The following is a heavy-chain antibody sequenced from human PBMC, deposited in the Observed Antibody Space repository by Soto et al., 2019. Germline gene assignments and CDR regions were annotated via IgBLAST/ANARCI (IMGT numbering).Heavy chain of an antibody. J-gene: IGHJ4*02. CDR3: ARSAISPYGGLIGPVDY. CDR2: INPGNGNT. Sequence: QVQLVQSGGEEKKPGASVKVSCEASGYTFTAYAIHWLRQAPGQRLEWMAWINPGNGNTKYSQKFLGRVSITRDTNASTAYIELGTLRSEDTAVYYCARSAISPYGGLIGPVDYWGQGNRVTVPS. CDR1: GYTFTAYA. V-gene: IGHV1-3*05. D-gene: IGHD3-16*02.